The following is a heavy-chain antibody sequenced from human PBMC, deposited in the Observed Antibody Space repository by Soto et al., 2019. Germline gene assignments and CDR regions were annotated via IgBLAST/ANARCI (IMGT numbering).Heavy chain of an antibody. V-gene: IGHV3-23*01. J-gene: IGHJ4*02. CDR3: ARDREPDGIWTFDS. CDR1: GFAFSSYA. Sequence: HPGGSLRLSCAASGFAFSSYAMSWVRQAPGKGLEWVSAISGSGGSTYYADSVKGRFTISRDNSKNTLFLQMNSLGVEDTALYYCARDREPDGIWTFDSWGQGTLVTVSS. D-gene: IGHD3-9*01. CDR2: ISGSGGST.